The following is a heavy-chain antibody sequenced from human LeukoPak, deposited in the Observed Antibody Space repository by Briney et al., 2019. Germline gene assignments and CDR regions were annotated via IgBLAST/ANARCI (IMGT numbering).Heavy chain of an antibody. Sequence: GGSLRLSCAASGFTFSSYSMNWVRQAPGKGLEWVSSISSSGSYIYYADSVKGRFTISRDNAKNSLYLQMNSLRAEDTAVYYCARDPTTRAYYYDSSGYAGFDYWGQGTLVTVSS. V-gene: IGHV3-21*01. CDR1: GFTFSSYS. CDR2: ISSSGSYI. J-gene: IGHJ4*02. D-gene: IGHD3-22*01. CDR3: ARDPTTRAYYYDSSGYAGFDY.